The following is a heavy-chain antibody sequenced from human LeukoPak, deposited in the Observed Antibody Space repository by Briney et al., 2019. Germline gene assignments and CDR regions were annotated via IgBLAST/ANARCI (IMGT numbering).Heavy chain of an antibody. D-gene: IGHD2-2*01. CDR3: AIMLLSMTDYYYYGMDV. V-gene: IGHV1-24*01. CDR2: FDPEDGET. J-gene: IGHJ6*04. CDR1: GYTLTELS. Sequence: GASVKVSCKVSGYTLTELSMHWVRQAPGKGLEWMGGFDPEDGETIYAQKFQGRVTMTEDTSTDTAYMELSSLRSEDTAVYYCAIMLLSMTDYYYYGMDVWGKGTTVTVSS.